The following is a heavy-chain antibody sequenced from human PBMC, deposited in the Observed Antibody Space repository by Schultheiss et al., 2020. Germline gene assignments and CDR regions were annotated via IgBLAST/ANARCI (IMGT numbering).Heavy chain of an antibody. CDR3: ARYRRYSSSWHYYYGMDV. Sequence: SETLSLTCAISGDSVSSNSAAWNWIRQSPSRGLEWLGRTYYRSKWYNDYAVSVKSRITINPDTSKNQFSLKLSSVTAADTAVYYCARYRRYSSSWHYYYGMDVWGQGTTVNVSS. J-gene: IGHJ6*02. CDR2: TYYRSKWYN. CDR1: GDSVSSNSAA. V-gene: IGHV6-1*01. D-gene: IGHD6-13*01.